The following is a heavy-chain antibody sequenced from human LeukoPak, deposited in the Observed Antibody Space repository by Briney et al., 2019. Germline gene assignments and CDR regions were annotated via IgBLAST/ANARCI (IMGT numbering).Heavy chain of an antibody. V-gene: IGHV5-51*01. CDR1: GGSISSYYW. D-gene: IGHD3-3*01. J-gene: IGHJ3*02. CDR2: LYPGDSNP. Sequence: KPSETLSLTCTVSGGSISSYYWIGWVRQMPGKGLEWMGVLYPGDSNPRYSTSFQGQVTISVDNSISTAYLQWSRLKASDTAMYYCASGRDYDFWSGYYPKETFDIWGQGTMVTVSS. CDR3: ASGRDYDFWSGYYPKETFDI.